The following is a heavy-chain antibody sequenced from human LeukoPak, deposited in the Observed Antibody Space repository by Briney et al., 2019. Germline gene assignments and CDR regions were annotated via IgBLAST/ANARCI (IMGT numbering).Heavy chain of an antibody. V-gene: IGHV3-23*01. CDR3: TTGGGETYSSHHYYFDY. Sequence: GGSLRLSCAASGFTFSSYAMSWVRQAPGKGLEWVSAISGSGGTTYYADSVKGRFTTSRDNSKNTLYLQMNSLRAEDTAVYYCTTGGGETYSSHHYYFDYWGQGTLVTVSS. CDR1: GFTFSSYA. CDR2: ISGSGGTT. J-gene: IGHJ4*02. D-gene: IGHD3-10*01.